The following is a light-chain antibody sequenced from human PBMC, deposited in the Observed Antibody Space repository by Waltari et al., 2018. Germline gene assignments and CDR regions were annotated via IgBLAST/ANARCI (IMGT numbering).Light chain of an antibody. CDR3: HQYSSVPWT. Sequence: DIVMTQSPDSLAVSLGERATINCKSSQTVLTDSDTQNYVAWYQRKPGQPPKLLLYWSSTRDSGLPDRFTGSGSGTDFTLTITSLQAEDVATYYCHQYSSVPWTFGQGTKVEVK. CDR1: QTVLTDSDTQNY. V-gene: IGKV4-1*01. J-gene: IGKJ1*01. CDR2: WSS.